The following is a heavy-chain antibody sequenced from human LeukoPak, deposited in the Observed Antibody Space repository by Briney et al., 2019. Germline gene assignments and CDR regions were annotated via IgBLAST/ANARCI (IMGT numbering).Heavy chain of an antibody. D-gene: IGHD3-10*01. V-gene: IGHV1-8*01. Sequence: ASVKVSCKASGYTFTSYDINWVRQATGQGLEWMGWMNPNSGNTGYAQKFQGRVTMTRNTSISTAYMELSSLRSEDTAVYYCARGITMVRGAPYYYYMDVWGKGTTVTVSS. J-gene: IGHJ6*03. CDR3: ARGITMVRGAPYYYYMDV. CDR1: GYTFTSYD. CDR2: MNPNSGNT.